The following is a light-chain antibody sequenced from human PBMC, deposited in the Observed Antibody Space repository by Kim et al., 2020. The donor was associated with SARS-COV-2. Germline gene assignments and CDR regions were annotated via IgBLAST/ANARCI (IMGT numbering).Light chain of an antibody. Sequence: PGTTDNITCAGYNLGDKYFSWYQQKPGPAPVVVIYQDNQRPSGIPERFSGSNSGNTATLTISGTQAMDEADYYCQAWDSSTHNYVFGAGTKVTVL. CDR2: QDN. CDR1: NLGDKY. V-gene: IGLV3-1*01. J-gene: IGLJ1*01. CDR3: QAWDSSTHNYV.